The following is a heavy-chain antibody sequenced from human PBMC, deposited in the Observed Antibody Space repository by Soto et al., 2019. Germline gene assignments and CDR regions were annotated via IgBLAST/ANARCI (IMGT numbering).Heavy chain of an antibody. CDR1: GGTFSSYA. V-gene: IGHV1-69*13. CDR3: ARFAMDTAMVEFDY. D-gene: IGHD5-18*01. Sequence: GASVKVSCKASGGTFSSYAISWVRQAPGQGLEWMGGIIPIFGTANYAQKFQGRVTITADESTSTAYMELSSLRSEDTAVYYGARFAMDTAMVEFDYWGQGPLVTVPS. J-gene: IGHJ4*02. CDR2: IIPIFGTA.